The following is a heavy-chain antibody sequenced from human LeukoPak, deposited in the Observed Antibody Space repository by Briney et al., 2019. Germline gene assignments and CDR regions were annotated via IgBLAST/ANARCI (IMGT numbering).Heavy chain of an antibody. CDR2: IYSTGST. J-gene: IGHJ6*02. CDR3: ARGSTVTTRKFYGMDV. Sequence: WETLSLTCAVSGGSISTYYWSWVRQPPGKGLEWVGDIYSTGSTNYNPSLKSRVTISVDTSKNQFSLKLSSVTAADTAVYHCARGSTVTTRKFYGMDVWGQGTTVTVSS. D-gene: IGHD4-17*01. V-gene: IGHV4-59*01. CDR1: GGSISTYY.